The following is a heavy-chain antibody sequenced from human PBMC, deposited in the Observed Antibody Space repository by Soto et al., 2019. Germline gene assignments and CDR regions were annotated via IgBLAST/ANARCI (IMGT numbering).Heavy chain of an antibody. Sequence: GGSLRLSCAASGFTFSGHAMHWVRQAPGKGLEYVSAISSNGGSTYYADSVKGRFTISRDNSKNTLYLQMSSLRAEDTAVYYCVKPAYYDILTGLNWFDPWGQGTLVTVSS. V-gene: IGHV3-64D*06. CDR3: VKPAYYDILTGLNWFDP. D-gene: IGHD3-9*01. CDR1: GFTFSGHA. CDR2: ISSNGGST. J-gene: IGHJ5*02.